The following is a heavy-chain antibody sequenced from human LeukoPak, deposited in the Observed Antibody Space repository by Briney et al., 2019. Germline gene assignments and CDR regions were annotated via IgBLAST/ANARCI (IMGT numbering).Heavy chain of an antibody. CDR3: AKNIRQLGNYQYYMDV. J-gene: IGHJ6*03. CDR2: IRYDGSNK. CDR1: GFTFSSYG. D-gene: IGHD7-27*01. V-gene: IGHV3-30*02. Sequence: GGSLRLSCAASGFTFSSYGMHWVRQAPGKGLEWVAFIRYDGSNKYYADSVKGRFTISRDNSKNTLFLQMNSLRAEDTAVYYCAKNIRQLGNYQYYMDVWGKGTTVTVSS.